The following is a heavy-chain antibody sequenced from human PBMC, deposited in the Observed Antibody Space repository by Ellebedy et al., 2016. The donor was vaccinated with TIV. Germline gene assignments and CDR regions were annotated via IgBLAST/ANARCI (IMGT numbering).Heavy chain of an antibody. CDR1: GYTFTHYG. J-gene: IGHJ2*01. Sequence: AASVKVSCKASGYTFTHYGISWVRQAPGHGLEWMGWISASNGYTKFAQKFQGRVTVTTDTSTSTAYMELRSLKSDDTAVYYCARGVGGFFDLWGRGTLVTVSS. CDR2: ISASNGYT. D-gene: IGHD3-10*01. CDR3: ARGVGGFFDL. V-gene: IGHV1-18*04.